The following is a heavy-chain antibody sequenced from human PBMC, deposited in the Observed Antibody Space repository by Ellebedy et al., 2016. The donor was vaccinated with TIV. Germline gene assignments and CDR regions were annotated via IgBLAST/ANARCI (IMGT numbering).Heavy chain of an antibody. J-gene: IGHJ3*02. Sequence: GGSLRLXXAASGFTFSSYAMSWVRQPPGRRLEWVSPISGSGGSTHYVASVRGRFTISRDTSKNTLFLQMNSLRGDDTARYYCAKISPTHRGAFDIWGQGTMVTVSS. D-gene: IGHD3-3*02. CDR1: GFTFSSYA. CDR2: ISGSGGST. CDR3: AKISPTHRGAFDI. V-gene: IGHV3-23*01.